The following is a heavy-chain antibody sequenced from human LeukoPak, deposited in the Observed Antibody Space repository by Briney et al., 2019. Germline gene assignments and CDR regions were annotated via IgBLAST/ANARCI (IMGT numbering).Heavy chain of an antibody. Sequence: ASVKVSCKASGYTFTGYYMHWVRQAPGQGLEWMGWINPNSGGTNYAQKIQGWVTMTRDTSISTAYMELSRLRSDDTAVYYCARAHCSGGSCYSQLDYFDYWGQGTLVTVSS. D-gene: IGHD2-15*01. CDR3: ARAHCSGGSCYSQLDYFDY. V-gene: IGHV1-2*04. CDR1: GYTFTGYY. J-gene: IGHJ4*02. CDR2: INPNSGGT.